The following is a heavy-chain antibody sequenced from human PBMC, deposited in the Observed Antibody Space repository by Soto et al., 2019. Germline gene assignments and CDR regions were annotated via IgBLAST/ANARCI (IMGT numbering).Heavy chain of an antibody. CDR1: GDSVKSGAYY. J-gene: IGHJ3*02. CDR2: MSYGGST. Sequence: QVQLQESGPGLVRPSETLSLTCTVSGDSVKSGAYYWTWLRQSPGKGLEWIGYMSYGGSTNYNPSLKSRVTISGDTSNKHFSLNLRSVTAADTAVYYCARGRELELPGAYDIWGQGTKVTVSS. V-gene: IGHV4-61*03. CDR3: ARGRELELPGAYDI. D-gene: IGHD1-1*01.